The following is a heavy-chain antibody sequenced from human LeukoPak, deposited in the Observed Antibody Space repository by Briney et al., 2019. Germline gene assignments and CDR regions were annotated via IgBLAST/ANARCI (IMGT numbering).Heavy chain of an antibody. CDR2: TWFDESHK. Sequence: PGGSLRLSCAASGFTFSAYGMHWVRQAPGEGLEWVAMTWFDESHKYYAAAVKGRFTISRDNSKNTLYLQMNSLRAEDTAAYYCATELSSDTAFDFWGQGTLVAVSS. J-gene: IGHJ4*02. CDR3: ATELSSDTAFDF. D-gene: IGHD5-18*01. CDR1: GFTFSAYG. V-gene: IGHV3-33*01.